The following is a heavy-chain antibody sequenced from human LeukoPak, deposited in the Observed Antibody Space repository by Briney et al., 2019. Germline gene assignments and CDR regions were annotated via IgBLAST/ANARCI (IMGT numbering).Heavy chain of an antibody. CDR1: GYTFTSYG. D-gene: IGHD3-3*01. CDR2: ISAYNGNT. CDR3: ARDLGVGYDFWSGYLDPHFDY. J-gene: IGHJ4*02. V-gene: IGHV1-18*01. Sequence: ASVKVSCKASGYTFTSYGISWVRQAPGQGLEWMGWISAYNGNTNYAQKLQGRDTMTTDTSTSTAYMELRSLRSDDTAVYYCARDLGVGYDFWSGYLDPHFDYWGQGTLVTVSS.